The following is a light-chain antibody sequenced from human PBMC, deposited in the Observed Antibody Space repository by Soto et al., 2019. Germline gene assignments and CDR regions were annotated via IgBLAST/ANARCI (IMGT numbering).Light chain of an antibody. CDR3: QQRSDWPST. J-gene: IGKJ4*01. CDR1: QSVGSY. CDR2: DAS. Sequence: EIVLTQSPATLSLSPGDRATLSCRASQSVGSYLGWYQQRPGQAPRLLIYDASNRATGIPARFSXXGXGXDXXLTISSLEPEDFAVYYCQQRSDWPSTFGGGTKVEIK. V-gene: IGKV3-11*01.